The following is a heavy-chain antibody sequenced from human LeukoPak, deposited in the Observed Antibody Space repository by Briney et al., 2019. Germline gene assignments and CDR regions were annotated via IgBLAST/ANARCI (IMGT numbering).Heavy chain of an antibody. J-gene: IGHJ6*02. V-gene: IGHV3-30-3*01. D-gene: IGHD3-10*01. CDR2: ISYDGSNK. CDR3: ARDLYQLVRGVPPGSMDV. Sequence: GGSLRLSCAASGFTFSSYAMHWVRQAPGKGLEWVAVISYDGSNKYYADSVKGRFTISRDNSKNTLYLQMNSLRAEDTAVYYCARDLYQLVRGVPPGSMDVWGQGTTVTVSS. CDR1: GFTFSSYA.